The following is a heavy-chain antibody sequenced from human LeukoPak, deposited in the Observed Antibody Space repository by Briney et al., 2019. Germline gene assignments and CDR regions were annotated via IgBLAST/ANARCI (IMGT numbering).Heavy chain of an antibody. D-gene: IGHD3-10*01. CDR3: ARRLYNAFDI. CDR1: GFTFSDHY. Sequence: GGSLRLSCAASGFTFSDHYVSWIRQAPGKGLEWISYISSGGAIYYADSVKGRFTISRDNAKNSLYLQMNGLRAEDTAVYYCARRLYNAFDIWGQGTMVTVSS. CDR2: ISSGGAI. J-gene: IGHJ3*02. V-gene: IGHV3-11*01.